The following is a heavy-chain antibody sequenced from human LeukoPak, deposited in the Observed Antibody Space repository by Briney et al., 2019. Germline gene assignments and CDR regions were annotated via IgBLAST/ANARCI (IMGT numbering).Heavy chain of an antibody. CDR3: AKRDSTGYSTSFFDY. D-gene: IGHD3-22*01. V-gene: IGHV3-23*01. CDR2: IGGSGINA. Sequence: GGSLRLSCAASGFTFSNYAMGWVRQAPGKGLEWVSAIGGSGINALYADSVTGRFTISRDNSRNTLYLHMNSLRADDTAVYFCAKRDSTGYSTSFFDYWGQGALVTVSS. CDR1: GFTFSNYA. J-gene: IGHJ4*02.